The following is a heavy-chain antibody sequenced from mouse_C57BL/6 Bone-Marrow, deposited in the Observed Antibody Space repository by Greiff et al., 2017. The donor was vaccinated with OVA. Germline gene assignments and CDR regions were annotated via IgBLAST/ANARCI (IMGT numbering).Heavy chain of an antibody. V-gene: IGHV5-2*01. CDR3: ARHDYGSPWFAY. CDR1: EYEFPSHD. D-gene: IGHD1-1*01. CDR2: INSDGGST. J-gene: IGHJ3*01. Sequence: EVKVVESGGGLVQPGESLKLSCESNEYEFPSHDMSWVRKTPEQRLELVAAINSDGGSTYYPDTMERRVIISRDNTKKTLYLQMSSLRSEDTALYYCARHDYGSPWFAYWGQGTLVTVSA.